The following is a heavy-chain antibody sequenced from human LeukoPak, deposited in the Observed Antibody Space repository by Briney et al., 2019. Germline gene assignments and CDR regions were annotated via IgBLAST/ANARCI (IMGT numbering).Heavy chain of an antibody. J-gene: IGHJ6*03. V-gene: IGHV4-4*07. Sequence: SETLSLTYTASGDSISNYYWSWVRQPAGKGLEWIGRIYASGSSNYNPSLKSRITMSVDTSKNQFSLKLSPVTAADTAVYYCARCLNTYYYDNSDYSPEHYYMDVWGKGTTVIVSS. CDR1: GDSISNYY. CDR2: IYASGSS. D-gene: IGHD3-22*01. CDR3: ARCLNTYYYDNSDYSPEHYYMDV.